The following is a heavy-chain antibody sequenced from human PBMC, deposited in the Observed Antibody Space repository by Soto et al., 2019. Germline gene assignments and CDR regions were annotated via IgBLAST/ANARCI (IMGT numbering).Heavy chain of an antibody. J-gene: IGHJ2*01. V-gene: IGHV3-7*02. Sequence: EVQLVESGGGLVQPGESLRLSCAASGLTLSRSWMTWVRQAPGKGLEWVANIKQDGSETYYVDSVKGRFTISRDNAKNSLYLQMNSLRDEDTAVYYCAKKYYYGAFYIDLWGRGTLVTVSS. CDR2: IKQDGSET. D-gene: IGHD3-10*01. CDR3: AKKYYYGAFYIDL. CDR1: GLTLSRSW.